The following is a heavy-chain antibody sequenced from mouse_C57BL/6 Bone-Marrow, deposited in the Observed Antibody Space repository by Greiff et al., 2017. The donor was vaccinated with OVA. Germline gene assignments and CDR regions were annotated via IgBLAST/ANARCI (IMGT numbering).Heavy chain of an antibody. CDR3: ASYDGYYGGYFDV. Sequence: VQLQQSDAELVKPGASVKISCKVSGYTFTDHTIHWMKQRPEQGLEWIGFIYPRDGSTKYNEKFKGKATLTADKSSSTAYMQLNSLTSEDSAVYFCASYDGYYGGYFDVWGTGTTVTVSS. CDR2: IYPRDGST. J-gene: IGHJ1*03. V-gene: IGHV1-78*01. D-gene: IGHD2-3*01. CDR1: GYTFTDHT.